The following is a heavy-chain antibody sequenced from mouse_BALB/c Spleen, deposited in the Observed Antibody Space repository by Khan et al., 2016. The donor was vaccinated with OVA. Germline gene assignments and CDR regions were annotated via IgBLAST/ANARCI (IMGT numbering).Heavy chain of an antibody. V-gene: IGHV1-7*01. D-gene: IGHD1-1*01. Sequence: VQLQESGAELAKPGASVKMSCKASGYTFTSYWMHLVKQRPGQGLEWIGYINPSTGYTEYNQRFKDKATLTADKSSSTAYMPLSSLSSEESAVYYCANHGSSSGWVTYWGQGTLVTVSA. CDR3: ANHGSSSGWVTY. J-gene: IGHJ3*01. CDR2: INPSTGYT. CDR1: GYTFTSYW.